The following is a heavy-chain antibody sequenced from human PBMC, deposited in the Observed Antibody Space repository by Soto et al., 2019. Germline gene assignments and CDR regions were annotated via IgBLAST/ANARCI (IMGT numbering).Heavy chain of an antibody. J-gene: IGHJ3*02. V-gene: IGHV3-23*01. CDR2: ISGSGGST. Sequence: GGSLRLSCAASGVTFSSYAMSWVRQAPGKGLEWVSAISGSGGSTYYADSVKGRFTISRDNSKNTLYLQMNSLRAEDTAVYYCAKSVLHYDYIWGTPPAFDIWGQGTMVTVSS. D-gene: IGHD3-16*01. CDR3: AKSVLHYDYIWGTPPAFDI. CDR1: GVTFSSYA.